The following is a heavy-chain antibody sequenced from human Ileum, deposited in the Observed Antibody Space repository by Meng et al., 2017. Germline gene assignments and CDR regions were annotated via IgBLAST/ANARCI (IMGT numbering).Heavy chain of an antibody. J-gene: IGHJ5*02. CDR2: ITKDGSAN. CDR3: GDGTLSS. Sequence: GESLKISCAASGFTFSNYWMSWVRQAPGKGLEWVGSITKDGSANFYVDSVKGRFTISRDNAQNSVYLQMNSLRGEDTAFYFCGDGTLSSWGQGTLVTVSS. V-gene: IGHV3-7*01. CDR1: GFTFSNYW. D-gene: IGHD2-15*01.